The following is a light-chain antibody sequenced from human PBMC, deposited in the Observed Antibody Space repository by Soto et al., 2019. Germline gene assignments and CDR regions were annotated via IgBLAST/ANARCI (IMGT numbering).Light chain of an antibody. J-gene: IGLJ1*01. CDR3: SSYTSSSLYV. CDR2: EVS. V-gene: IGLV2-14*01. Sequence: QSVLTQPASVSGSPGQSNTISCTGTSSDVGGYNYVSWYQQHPGKAPKLMIYEVSNRPSGVSNRFSGSKSGNTASLTISGLQAEDEADYYCSSYTSSSLYVFGTGTKVTVL. CDR1: SSDVGGYNY.